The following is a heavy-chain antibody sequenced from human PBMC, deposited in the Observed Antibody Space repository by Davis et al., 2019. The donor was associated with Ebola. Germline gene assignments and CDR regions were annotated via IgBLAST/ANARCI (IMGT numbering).Heavy chain of an antibody. CDR2: ISYDGSNK. CDR3: AKRGAIPRYGVRAEYFQH. D-gene: IGHD2-2*02. J-gene: IGHJ1*01. CDR1: GFTFSSYG. V-gene: IGHV3-30*18. Sequence: PGGSLRLSCAASGFTFSSYGMHWVRQAPGKGLEWVAVISYDGSNKYYADSVKGRFTISRDNSKNTLYLQMNSLRAEDTAVYYCAKRGAIPRYGVRAEYFQHWGQGTLVTVSS.